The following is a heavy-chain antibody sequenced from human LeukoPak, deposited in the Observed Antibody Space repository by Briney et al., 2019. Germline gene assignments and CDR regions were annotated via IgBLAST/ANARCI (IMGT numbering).Heavy chain of an antibody. Sequence: PGGSLRLSCAASGFTFSSYWMSWVRQAPGKGLEWVANIKQDGSEKYYVDSVKGRFTISRDNAKNSLYLQMNSLRAEDTAVYYCARDSSRFYSLYWFDPWGQGTLVTVSS. J-gene: IGHJ5*02. CDR3: ARDSSRFYSLYWFDP. V-gene: IGHV3-7*01. CDR2: IKQDGSEK. D-gene: IGHD2-21*01. CDR1: GFTFSSYW.